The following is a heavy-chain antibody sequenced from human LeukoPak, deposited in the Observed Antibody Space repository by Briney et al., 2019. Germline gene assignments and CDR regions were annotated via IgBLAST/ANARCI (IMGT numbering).Heavy chain of an antibody. J-gene: IGHJ4*02. Sequence: AASVKVSCKASGYTFTGYYMHWVRQAPGQGLEWMGWINPNSGGTNYAQKFQGRVTMTRDTSISTAYMELSRLRSDDTAVYYCARAPHYYDSSGYYWTFSGFDYWGQGTLVTVSS. D-gene: IGHD3-22*01. V-gene: IGHV1-2*02. CDR3: ARAPHYYDSSGYYWTFSGFDY. CDR1: GYTFTGYY. CDR2: INPNSGGT.